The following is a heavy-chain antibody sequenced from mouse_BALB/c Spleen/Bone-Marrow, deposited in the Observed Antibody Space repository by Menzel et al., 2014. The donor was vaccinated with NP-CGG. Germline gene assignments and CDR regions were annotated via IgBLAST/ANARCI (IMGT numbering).Heavy chain of an antibody. CDR2: IYPSDSYT. V-gene: IGHV1-69*02. CDR3: TRSYGSSYEYYFDY. D-gene: IGHD1-1*01. J-gene: IGHJ2*01. Sequence: QVQLKESGAELVRPGASVKLSCKASGYTFTSYWINWVKQRPGQGLEWIGNIYPSDSYTNYNQKFKDKATLTVDKSSSTAYMQLSSPTSEDSAVYYCTRSYGSSYEYYFDYWSQGTTLTVSS. CDR1: GYTFTSYW.